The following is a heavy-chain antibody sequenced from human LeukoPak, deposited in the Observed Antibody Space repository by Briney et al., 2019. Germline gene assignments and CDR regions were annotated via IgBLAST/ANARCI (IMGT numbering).Heavy chain of an antibody. Sequence: ASVRVSCKASGYTFTGNYMHWVRQAPGQGLEWMGRINPNSGGTNYAQQFQGRVTMTRDTSISTAYMELRRLRSDDTAVYYCARDPGGLHAYWGQGTPVTVSS. V-gene: IGHV1-2*06. D-gene: IGHD4-11*01. CDR3: ARDPGGLHAY. CDR2: INPNSGGT. J-gene: IGHJ4*02. CDR1: GYTFTGNY.